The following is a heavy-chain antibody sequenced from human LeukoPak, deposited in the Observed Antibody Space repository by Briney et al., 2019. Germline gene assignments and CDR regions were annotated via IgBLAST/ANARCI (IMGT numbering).Heavy chain of an antibody. CDR1: GFTFRSCG. J-gene: IGHJ4*02. CDR2: IWYDGSNK. Sequence: GGSLRLSCAASGFTFRSCGMHWVRQAPGKGLEWVAVIWYDGSNKYYADSVKGRFTNSRDNSKNTVYLQINSLRAEDTAVYYCVRDRTNYGDYWGQGTLVTVSS. CDR3: VRDRTNYGDY. D-gene: IGHD1-7*01. V-gene: IGHV3-33*01.